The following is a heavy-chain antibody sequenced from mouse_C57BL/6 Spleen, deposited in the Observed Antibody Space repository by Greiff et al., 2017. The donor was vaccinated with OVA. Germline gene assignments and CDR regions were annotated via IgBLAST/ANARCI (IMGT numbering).Heavy chain of an antibody. CDR1: GYSITSGYY. Sequence: EVQLQESGPGLVKPSQSLSLTCSVTGYSITSGYYWNWIRQFPGNKLEWMGYISYDGSNNYNPSLKNRISITRDTSKNQFFLKLNSVTTEDTATYYCARDHDYDVAYWGQGTLVTVSA. D-gene: IGHD2-4*01. CDR2: ISYDGSN. V-gene: IGHV3-6*01. CDR3: ARDHDYDVAY. J-gene: IGHJ3*01.